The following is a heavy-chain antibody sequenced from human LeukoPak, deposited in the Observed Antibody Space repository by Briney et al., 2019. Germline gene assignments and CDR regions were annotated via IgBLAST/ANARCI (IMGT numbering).Heavy chain of an antibody. CDR2: VYYSGST. J-gene: IGHJ4*02. CDR3: AKQNSSSSPVDH. V-gene: IGHV4-39*01. D-gene: IGHD6-6*01. CDR1: GGSISSYY. Sequence: SETLSLTCTVSGGSISSYYWGWIRQPPGKGLEWIGTVYYSGSTSYNPSLKSRVTISVDTSKNQFSLRLSSVTAADTAAYFCAKQNSSSSPVDHWGQGTLVTVSS.